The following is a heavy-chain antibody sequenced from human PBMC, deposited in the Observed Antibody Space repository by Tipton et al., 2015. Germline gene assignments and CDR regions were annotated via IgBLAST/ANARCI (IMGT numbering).Heavy chain of an antibody. V-gene: IGHV4-4*09. CDR3: ATGRSIAARPFDY. CDR1: DGSISDDY. D-gene: IGHD6-6*01. J-gene: IGHJ4*02. CDR2: IYNSGST. Sequence: TLSLTCTVSDGSISDDYWNWIRQPPGKGLEWIGYIYNSGSTNYNPSLKSRVTISVDTSKNQLSLKLSSVTAAGTAVYYCATGRSIAARPFDYWGQGTLVTVSS.